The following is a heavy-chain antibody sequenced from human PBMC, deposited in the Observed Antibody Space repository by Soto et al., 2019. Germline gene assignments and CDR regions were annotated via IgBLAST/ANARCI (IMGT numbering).Heavy chain of an antibody. D-gene: IGHD2-15*01. Sequence: GGSLRLSCAVSGFTFSSYSMNWVRQAPRKGLEWVSSISSSSSYIYYADSVKGRFTISRDNAKNSLYLQMNSLRAEDTAVYYCARESAHCSGGSCLNDYWGQGTLVTVSS. CDR3: ARESAHCSGGSCLNDY. V-gene: IGHV3-21*01. CDR2: ISSSSSYI. J-gene: IGHJ4*02. CDR1: GFTFSSYS.